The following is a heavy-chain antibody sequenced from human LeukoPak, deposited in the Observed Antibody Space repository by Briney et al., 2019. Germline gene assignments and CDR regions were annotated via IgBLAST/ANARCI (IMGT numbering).Heavy chain of an antibody. D-gene: IGHD6-13*01. CDR1: GFTFSSYW. CDR2: ISYDGSNK. V-gene: IGHV3-30*03. CDR3: SRGSSWYRGGADY. Sequence: GGSLRLSCAASGFTFSSYWMHWVRQAPGKGLEWVAVISYDGSNKYFADSVKGRFTISRDNSKNTLYLQMNSLRAEDTAVYYCSRGSSWYRGGADYWGQGTLVTVSS. J-gene: IGHJ4*02.